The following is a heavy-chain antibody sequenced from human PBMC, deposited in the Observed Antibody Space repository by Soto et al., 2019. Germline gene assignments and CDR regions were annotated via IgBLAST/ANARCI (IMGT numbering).Heavy chain of an antibody. CDR3: ARAWGGNVFDY. D-gene: IGHD3-16*01. CDR2: IYYSGST. CDR1: GGSISSYY. V-gene: IGHV4-59*08. Sequence: QVQLQESGPGLVKPSETLSLTCTVSGGSISSYYWSWIRQPPGKGLEWIGYIYYSGSTNYNPSLKSRSSISVATTKNPFPRKLSSVTAADTAVDYCARAWGGNVFDYWGQGTLVTVSS. J-gene: IGHJ4*02.